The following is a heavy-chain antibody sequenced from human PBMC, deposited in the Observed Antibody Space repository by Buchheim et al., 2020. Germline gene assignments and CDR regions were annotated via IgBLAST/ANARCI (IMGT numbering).Heavy chain of an antibody. D-gene: IGHD5-24*01. J-gene: IGHJ4*02. CDR3: ANSVGDGYNIFDY. V-gene: IGHV3-30*18. CDR2: ISYDGSNK. CDR1: GFTFSSYG. Sequence: QVQLVESGGGVVQPGRSLRLSCAASGFTFSSYGMHWVRQAPGKGLEWVAVISYDGSNKYYADSVKGRLTISRDNSTNTLYLQMNSLRAEDTAVYYCANSVGDGYNIFDYWGQGTL.